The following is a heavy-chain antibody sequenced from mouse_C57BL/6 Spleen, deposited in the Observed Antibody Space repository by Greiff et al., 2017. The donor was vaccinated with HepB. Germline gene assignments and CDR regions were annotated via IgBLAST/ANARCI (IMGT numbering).Heavy chain of an antibody. Sequence: QVHVKQPGAELVKPGASVKLSCKASGYTFTSYWMHWVKQRPGRGLEWIGRIDPNSGGTKYNEKFKSKATLTVDKPSSTAYMQLSSLTSEDSAVYYCARDDYGSSYHWYFDVWGTGTTVTVSS. D-gene: IGHD1-1*01. V-gene: IGHV1-72*01. CDR3: ARDDYGSSYHWYFDV. CDR2: IDPNSGGT. CDR1: GYTFTSYW. J-gene: IGHJ1*03.